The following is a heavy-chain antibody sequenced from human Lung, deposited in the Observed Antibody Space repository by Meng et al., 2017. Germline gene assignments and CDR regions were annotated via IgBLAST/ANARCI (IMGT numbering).Heavy chain of an antibody. Sequence: QESGPGLVKRLGTLSLTCVVSGGSITSSTWWSWVRQTPGKGLEWFGEIFHSGSTNYHPPLESRVTISVDKSKNQFSLKVYSVTAADTATYYCARFDISSSGRGDYWGQGILVTVSS. J-gene: IGHJ4*02. D-gene: IGHD1-26*01. V-gene: IGHV4-4*02. CDR1: GGSITSSTW. CDR2: IFHSGST. CDR3: ARFDISSSGRGDY.